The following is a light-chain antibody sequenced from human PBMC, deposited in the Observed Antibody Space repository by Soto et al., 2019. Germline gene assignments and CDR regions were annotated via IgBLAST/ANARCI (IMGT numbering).Light chain of an antibody. J-gene: IGKJ3*01. CDR2: ATS. CDR1: QSVGTN. V-gene: IGKV3D-15*01. Sequence: IVMTQSPATLSVSPGEPATLSCRASQSVGTNLAWYQQKPGQPPRLLIYATSTRVTGVPVRFSGGGSGTDFTLTISSLQSEDFAVHYCQQYNKWPPDYTFGPGTKVDIK. CDR3: QQYNKWPPDYT.